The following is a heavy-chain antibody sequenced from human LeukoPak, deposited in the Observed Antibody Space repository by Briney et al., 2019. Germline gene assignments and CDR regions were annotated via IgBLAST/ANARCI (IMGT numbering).Heavy chain of an antibody. CDR1: GYTFTGYY. Sequence: GPSLKVSCKASGYTFTGYYMNWVRQAPGQGLEWMGWINPNSGGTNYAQKFQGRVTMTRDTSISTAYMELSRLRSDDTAVYYCARVDSGSYSGSLDYWGQGTLVTVSS. CDR2: INPNSGGT. V-gene: IGHV1-2*02. CDR3: ARVDSGSYSGSLDY. D-gene: IGHD1-26*01. J-gene: IGHJ4*02.